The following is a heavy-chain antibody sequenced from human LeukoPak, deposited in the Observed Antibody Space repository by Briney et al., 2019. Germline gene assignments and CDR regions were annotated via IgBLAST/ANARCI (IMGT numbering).Heavy chain of an antibody. Sequence: SETLSLTCAVYGGSFSSYYWSWIRQPPGKGLEGIGYIYYSGSTNYNPSLKSRVTISVDTSKNQFSLKLSSVTAAGTAVYYCAREAEYSSSWYRGRGYYFDYWGQGTLVTVSS. CDR1: GGSFSSYY. CDR3: AREAEYSSSWYRGRGYYFDY. CDR2: IYYSGST. J-gene: IGHJ4*02. V-gene: IGHV4-59*01. D-gene: IGHD6-13*01.